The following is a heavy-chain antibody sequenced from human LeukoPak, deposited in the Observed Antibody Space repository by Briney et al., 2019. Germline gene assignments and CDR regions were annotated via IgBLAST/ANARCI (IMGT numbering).Heavy chain of an antibody. CDR3: ARDLYQTYSSSWYGIDY. CDR2: ISSSSSYI. D-gene: IGHD6-13*01. Sequence: GGSLRLSCAASGFTFRSYSMNWVRQAPGKGLEWVSYISSSSSYIYCADSVKGRFTISRDNAKNSLYLQMNSLRAEDTAVYYCARDLYQTYSSSWYGIDYWGQGTLVTVSS. CDR1: GFTFRSYS. J-gene: IGHJ4*02. V-gene: IGHV3-21*05.